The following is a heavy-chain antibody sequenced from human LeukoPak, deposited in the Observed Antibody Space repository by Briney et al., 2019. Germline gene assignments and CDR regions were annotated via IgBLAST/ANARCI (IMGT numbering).Heavy chain of an antibody. CDR3: YGSGRVP. D-gene: IGHD3-10*01. CDR2: VSSSGGST. Sequence: PGGSLRLSCAASGFTFSNHPMTWVRQAPGQGLEWVSTVSSSGGSTYYADSVKGRFTISRDNSKNTLFLQMNSLKTEDTAVYFCYGSGRVPWGQGTLVTVSS. V-gene: IGHV3-23*01. J-gene: IGHJ5*02. CDR1: GFTFSNHP.